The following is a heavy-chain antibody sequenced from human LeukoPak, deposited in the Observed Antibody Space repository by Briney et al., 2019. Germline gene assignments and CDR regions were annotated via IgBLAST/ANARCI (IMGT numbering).Heavy chain of an antibody. CDR3: ARDYYDSSGYYF. CDR1: GGSISSGGYY. Sequence: PSQTLSLTCTVSGGSISSGGYYWSWIRQPPGKGLEWIGYIYHSGSTYYNPSLKSRVTISVDRSKNQFSLKLSSVTAADTAVYYCARDYYDSSGYYFWGQGTLVTVSS. CDR2: IYHSGST. D-gene: IGHD3-22*01. J-gene: IGHJ4*02. V-gene: IGHV4-30-2*01.